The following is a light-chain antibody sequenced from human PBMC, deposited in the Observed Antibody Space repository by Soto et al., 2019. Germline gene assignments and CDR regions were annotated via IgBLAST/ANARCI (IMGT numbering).Light chain of an antibody. Sequence: EIVLTQSPGTLSLSPGERATLSCRASQSVSSSYLAWYQQKPGQAPRLLIYGASRRATGIPDMFSGSGSGTDFTLTISRLEPEDFAVYYCQQYGSSPGTFGQGTKGEIK. CDR1: QSVSSSY. J-gene: IGKJ1*01. CDR3: QQYGSSPGT. V-gene: IGKV3-20*01. CDR2: GAS.